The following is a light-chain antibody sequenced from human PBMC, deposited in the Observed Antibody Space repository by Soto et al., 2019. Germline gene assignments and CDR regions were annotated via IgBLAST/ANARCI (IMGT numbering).Light chain of an antibody. CDR2: RDT. CDR3: KVWDSSTVV. Sequence: SYELTQPLSVSVALGQTARITCGGNNSGSKNVHWYQLNPGQAPVLVIYRDTNRPSGIPGRFSGSNSGNTATLAISRAQAGDDADYCCKVWDSSTVVFGGGTPLTVL. J-gene: IGLJ2*01. CDR1: NSGSKN. V-gene: IGLV3-9*01.